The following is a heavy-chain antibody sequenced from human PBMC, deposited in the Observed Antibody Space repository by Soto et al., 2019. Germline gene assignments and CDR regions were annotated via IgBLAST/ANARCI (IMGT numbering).Heavy chain of an antibody. CDR1: GSTLDDYA. V-gene: IGHV3-9*01. D-gene: IGHD6-19*01. CDR3: AKDKTLSGWYAFDY. J-gene: IGHJ4*02. Sequence: EVQLVESGGGWLQPGRSLRPSCAASGSTLDDYAMHWVRQAPGKGLGWVSGISWNSGSIGYADSVKGRFTISRDNAKNSLYLQMNSLRAEDTALYYCAKDKTLSGWYAFDYWGQGTLVTVSS. CDR2: ISWNSGSI.